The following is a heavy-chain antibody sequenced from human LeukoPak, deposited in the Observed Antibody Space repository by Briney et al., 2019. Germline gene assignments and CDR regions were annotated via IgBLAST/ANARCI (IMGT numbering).Heavy chain of an antibody. Sequence: PGGSLRLSCAASGFTFSSYAMHWVRQAPGKGLEWVAVISYDGSNKYYADSVKGRFTISRDNSKNTLYLQMNSLRAEDTAVYYCARDSRRYCSGVSCYATFDYWGQGTLVTVSS. V-gene: IGHV3-30-3*01. CDR2: ISYDGSNK. J-gene: IGHJ4*02. CDR1: GFTFSSYA. D-gene: IGHD2-15*01. CDR3: ARDSRRYCSGVSCYATFDY.